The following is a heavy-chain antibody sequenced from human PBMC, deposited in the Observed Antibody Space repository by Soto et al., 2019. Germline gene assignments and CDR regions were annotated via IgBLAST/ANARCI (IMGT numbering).Heavy chain of an antibody. CDR2: ISSSGSTI. CDR1: GFSFSSHS. D-gene: IGHD3-22*01. V-gene: IGHV3-48*01. Sequence: GGSLRLCCAASGFSFSSHSMKWVRQAPGKGLEWVSYISSSGSTIYYADSVKGRFTISRDNAKNSLYLQMNSLRAEDTAVYYCAKACITMIVLVPPAHWGQGTLVTVSS. J-gene: IGHJ4*02. CDR3: AKACITMIVLVPPAH.